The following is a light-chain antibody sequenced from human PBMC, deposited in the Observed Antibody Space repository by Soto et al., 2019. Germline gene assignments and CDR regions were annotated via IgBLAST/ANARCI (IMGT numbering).Light chain of an antibody. CDR3: QVWDSSSDHVV. CDR2: YDS. Sequence: SYELTQPPSVSEAPGKTARITCGGNNIGSKSVHWYPQKPGQAPVLVIYYDSDRPSGIPERSSGSNSGNTATLTISRVEAGDEADYYCQVWDSSSDHVVFGGGTKVTVL. J-gene: IGLJ2*01. V-gene: IGLV3-21*04. CDR1: NIGSKS.